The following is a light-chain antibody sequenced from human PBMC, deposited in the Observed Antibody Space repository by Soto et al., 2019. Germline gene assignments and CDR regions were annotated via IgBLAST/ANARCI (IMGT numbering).Light chain of an antibody. V-gene: IGKV3-15*01. CDR1: QSISDT. Sequence: SVMTQSPATLSVSPGGRATLSCRASQSISDTLAWYQQKPGQAPRLLIHGASTRAPGFPARFSGSGSGTDFTLTISSLQPEDFATYYCQQSYSTPFTFGQGTRLEI. CDR2: GAS. J-gene: IGKJ5*01. CDR3: QQSYSTPFT.